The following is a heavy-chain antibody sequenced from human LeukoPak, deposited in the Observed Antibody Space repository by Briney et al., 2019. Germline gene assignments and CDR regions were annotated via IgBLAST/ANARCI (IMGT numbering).Heavy chain of an antibody. Sequence: GRSLRLSCAASGFTFSSYAMHWVRQAPGKGLEWVAVISYDGSNKYYADSVKGRFTISRDNSKNTLYLQMNSLKAEDTAVYYCARDLFLSNWFDPWGQGTLVTLSS. CDR1: GFTFSSYA. CDR2: ISYDGSNK. V-gene: IGHV3-30*04. J-gene: IGHJ5*02. CDR3: ARDLFLSNWFDP. D-gene: IGHD3-3*01.